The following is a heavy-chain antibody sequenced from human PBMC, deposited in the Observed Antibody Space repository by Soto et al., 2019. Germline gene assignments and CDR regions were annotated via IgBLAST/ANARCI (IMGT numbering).Heavy chain of an antibody. J-gene: IGHJ5*02. V-gene: IGHV3-74*01. CDR1: GFTFSSYW. CDR3: TTNYYDSSGYDNWFDP. D-gene: IGHD3-22*01. CDR2: INSDGSST. Sequence: GGSLRLSCAASGFTFSSYWMYWVRQAPGKGLVWVSRINSDGSSTSYADSVKGRFTISRDDSKSIAYLQMNSLKTEDTAVYYCTTNYYDSSGYDNWFDPWGQGTLVTVSS.